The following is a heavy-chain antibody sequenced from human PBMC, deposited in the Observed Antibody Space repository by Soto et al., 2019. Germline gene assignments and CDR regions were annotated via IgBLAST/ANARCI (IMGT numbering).Heavy chain of an antibody. D-gene: IGHD3-3*01. V-gene: IGHV3-11*05. Sequence: QVQLVESGGGLVKPGGSLRLSCAASGFTFSDYYMSWIRQAPGKGLEWVSYISSSSSYTNYADSVKGRFTISRDNAKNSLYLPMNSLRAEDTAVYYCAKASFGGNWCAPRGQGTLVTVSS. CDR3: AKASFGGNWCAP. CDR1: GFTFSDYY. CDR2: ISSSSSYT. J-gene: IGHJ5*02.